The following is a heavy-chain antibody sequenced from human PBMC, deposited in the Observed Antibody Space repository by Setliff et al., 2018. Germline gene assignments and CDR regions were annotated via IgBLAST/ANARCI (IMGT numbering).Heavy chain of an antibody. D-gene: IGHD4-17*01. CDR2: ITVSGHTT. CDR1: AFTFNKYA. V-gene: IGHV3-23*01. Sequence: PGGSLRLSCAASAFTFNKYAVTWLRQAPGKGLEWVSSITVSGHTTYADSVEGRFSISRDNSRNTLYLQMNSLRAEDTASYFCSRDPNGDYVGAFDPWGQGTRVTVSS. J-gene: IGHJ5*02. CDR3: SRDPNGDYVGAFDP.